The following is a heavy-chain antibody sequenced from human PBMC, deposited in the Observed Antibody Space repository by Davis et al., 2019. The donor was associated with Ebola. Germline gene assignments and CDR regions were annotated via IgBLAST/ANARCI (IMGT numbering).Heavy chain of an antibody. D-gene: IGHD1-26*01. CDR1: GGTFSSYA. Sequence: AASVKVSCKASGGTFSSYAISWVRQAPGQGLEWMGRIIPILGIANYAQKFQGRVTITADKSTSTAYMELSSLRSEDTAVYYCASVQRAQWELLSGGGAFNIWGQGTMVTVSS. CDR2: IIPILGIA. J-gene: IGHJ3*02. V-gene: IGHV1-69*04. CDR3: ASVQRAQWELLSGGGAFNI.